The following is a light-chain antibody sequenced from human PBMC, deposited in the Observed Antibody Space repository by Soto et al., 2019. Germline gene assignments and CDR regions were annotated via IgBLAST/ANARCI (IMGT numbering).Light chain of an antibody. CDR2: GAS. J-gene: IGKJ1*01. CDR3: QQYGTSPRR. CDR1: QSVSNNY. V-gene: IGKV3-20*01. Sequence: EIVLTQSPGTLSLSPGDTAALSCRASQSVSNNYLAWYQQNPGQAPRLLIYGASSRPTGIPDRFSGSASGTDFTLTISRLEPEDFAVYYCQQYGTSPRRFGQGTKVDIK.